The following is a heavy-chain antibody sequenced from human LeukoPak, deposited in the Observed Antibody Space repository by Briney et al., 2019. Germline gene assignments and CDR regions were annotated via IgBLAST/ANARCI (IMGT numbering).Heavy chain of an antibody. Sequence: GGSLRLSCAVSGFTFSSYWMSWVRQAPGKGPEWVANIKEDGSEKYYVDSMKGRFTISRDNAKYSLYLQINSLRAEDTAVYYCARDEIRRTFDYWGQGALVTVSS. V-gene: IGHV3-7*03. D-gene: IGHD3-10*01. CDR1: GFTFSSYW. J-gene: IGHJ4*02. CDR2: IKEDGSEK. CDR3: ARDEIRRTFDY.